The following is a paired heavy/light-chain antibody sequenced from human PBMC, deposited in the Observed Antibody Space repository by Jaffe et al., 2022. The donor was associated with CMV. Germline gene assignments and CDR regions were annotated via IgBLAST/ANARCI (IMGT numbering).Light chain of an antibody. CDR2: DVY. CDR3: SSYTTDNTRV. V-gene: IGLV2-14*03. J-gene: IGLJ1*01. CDR1: SSDVGGYNY. Sequence: SALTQPASVSGSPGQSITISCTGTSSDVGGYNYVSWYQQHPGKAPKLIIYDVYHRPSGISNRFSGSKSGYTASLTISGLQTDDEADYYCSSYTTDNTRVFGTGTEVTVL.
Heavy chain of an antibody. CDR3: AKNWKNLRGAYYDFPSDYQGPMDV. J-gene: IGHJ6*02. CDR2: INGRDSKT. CDR1: GFTFSSNA. V-gene: IGHV3-23*01. Sequence: EVQLLESGGGLVQPGGSLRLSCAASGFTFSSNAMTWVRQAPGKGLEWVSIINGRDSKTYYADSVKGRFTISRDNSRDTLYLHMNSLRAEDTAVYYCAKNWKNLRGAYYDFPSDYQGPMDVWGQGTTVTVSS. D-gene: IGHD3-3*01.